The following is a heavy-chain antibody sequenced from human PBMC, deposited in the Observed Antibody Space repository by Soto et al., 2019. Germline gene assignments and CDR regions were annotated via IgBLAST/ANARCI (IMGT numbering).Heavy chain of an antibody. Sequence: PGGSLRLSCAASEFAVSSNYMNWVRQAPGKGLECVSTIYSGGSTYYADSVKGRFTISRDNSKNTLYLQMNNLRAEDTAVYYCAGRVGATNYGMDVWGQGTTVTVSS. CDR1: EFAVSSNY. J-gene: IGHJ6*02. V-gene: IGHV3-53*01. CDR3: AGRVGATNYGMDV. D-gene: IGHD1-26*01. CDR2: IYSGGST.